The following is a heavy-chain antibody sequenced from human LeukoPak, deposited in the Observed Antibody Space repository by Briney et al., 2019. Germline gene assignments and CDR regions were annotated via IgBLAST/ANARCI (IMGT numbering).Heavy chain of an antibody. V-gene: IGHV4-34*01. CDR3: ARHASTFNDYGYFDY. J-gene: IGHJ4*02. Sequence: SETLSLTCAVYGGSFSGYYWSWIRQPPGKGLEWIGEINHSGSTNYNPSLKSRVTISVDTSKNQFSLKLSSVTAADTAVYYCARHASTFNDYGYFDYWGQGTLVTVSS. CDR1: GGSFSGYY. D-gene: IGHD4-17*01. CDR2: INHSGST.